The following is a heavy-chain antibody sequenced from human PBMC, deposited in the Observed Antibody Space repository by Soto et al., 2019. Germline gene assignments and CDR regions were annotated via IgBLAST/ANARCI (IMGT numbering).Heavy chain of an antibody. CDR1: GGSISSGGYY. D-gene: IGHD3-22*01. CDR2: IYYSGST. V-gene: IGHV4-31*03. Sequence: SETLSLTCTVSGGSISSGGYYWSWIRQHPGKGLEWIGYIYYSGSTYYNPSLKSRVTISVDTSKNQFSLKLNSVTAADTAVYYCARGVNYYDSSGSSWFDPWGQRALVTVSS. CDR3: ARGVNYYDSSGSSWFDP. J-gene: IGHJ5*02.